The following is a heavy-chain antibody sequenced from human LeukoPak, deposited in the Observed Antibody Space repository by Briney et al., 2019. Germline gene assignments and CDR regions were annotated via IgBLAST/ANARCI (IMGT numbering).Heavy chain of an antibody. CDR3: ARVNLLTYYDILTGYYILSY. V-gene: IGHV1-2*02. Sequence: GASVKVSCKASGYTFTGYYMHWVRQAPGQGLEWMGWINPNSGGTNYAQKFQGRVTMTRDTSISTAYMELSRLRSDDTAVYYCARVNLLTYYDILTGYYILSYWGQGTLVTASS. CDR2: INPNSGGT. D-gene: IGHD3-9*01. CDR1: GYTFTGYY. J-gene: IGHJ4*02.